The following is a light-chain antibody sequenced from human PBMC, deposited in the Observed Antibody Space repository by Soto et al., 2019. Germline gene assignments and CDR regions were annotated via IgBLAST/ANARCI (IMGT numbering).Light chain of an antibody. CDR3: LQGGT. CDR2: AAS. J-gene: IGKJ1*01. CDR1: QDIRNV. V-gene: IGKV1-6*01. Sequence: AIQMTQSPSSLSASVGDRVTITCRASQDIRNVLAWYQQKPGEAPKLLIYAASSLQSGVPSSVSGSGTGTGFTLTISSVQPADFATYNSLQGGTFGQGTKVEIK.